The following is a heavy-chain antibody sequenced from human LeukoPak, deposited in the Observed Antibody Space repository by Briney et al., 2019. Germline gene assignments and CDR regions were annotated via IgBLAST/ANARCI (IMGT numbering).Heavy chain of an antibody. J-gene: IGHJ4*02. V-gene: IGHV1-8*02. CDR3: ARKRGVTMVRGATSLGY. CDR2: MNPNSGNT. Sequence: AAVKVSCKASGYTFTSYDINWVRQATGQGLEWMGWMNPNSGNTGYAQKFQGRVTMTRNTSISTAYMELSSLRSEDTAVYYCARKRGVTMVRGATSLGYWGQGTLLTVSS. D-gene: IGHD3-10*01. CDR1: GYTFTSYD.